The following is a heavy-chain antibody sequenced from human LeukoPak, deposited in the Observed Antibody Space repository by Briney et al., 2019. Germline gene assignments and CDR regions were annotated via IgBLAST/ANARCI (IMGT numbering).Heavy chain of an antibody. CDR1: GYTLTELS. J-gene: IGHJ4*02. V-gene: IGHV1-24*01. Sequence: VSVKVSCKVSGYTLTELSMHWVRQAPGKGLEWMGGFDPEDGETIYAQKFQGRVTMTEDTSTDTAYMELSSLRSEDTAVYYCARGRGYDYVWGSYRYSFDYWGQGTLVTVSS. CDR2: FDPEDGET. D-gene: IGHD3-16*02. CDR3: ARGRGYDYVWGSYRYSFDY.